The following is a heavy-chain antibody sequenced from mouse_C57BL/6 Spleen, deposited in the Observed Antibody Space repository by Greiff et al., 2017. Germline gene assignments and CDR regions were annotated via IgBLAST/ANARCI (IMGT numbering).Heavy chain of an antibody. V-gene: IGHV1-76*01. J-gene: IGHJ4*01. CDR3: ARGGWLVLMDY. CDR1: GYTFTDYY. Sequence: VQLQQSGAELVRPGASVKLSCKASGYTFTDYYINWVKQRPGQGLEWIARIYPGSGNTYYNEKFKGKATLTAEKSSSTAYMQLSSLKSEDSAVYFCARGGWLVLMDYWGQGTSVTVSS. CDR2: IYPGSGNT. D-gene: IGHD2-3*01.